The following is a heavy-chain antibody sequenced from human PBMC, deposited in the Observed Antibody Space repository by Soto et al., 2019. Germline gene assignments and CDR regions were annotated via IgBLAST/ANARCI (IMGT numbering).Heavy chain of an antibody. D-gene: IGHD3-22*01. CDR1: GGTFSSYA. J-gene: IGHJ6*02. V-gene: IGHV1-69*06. CDR3: ERDYYDSSGYYYYYYGMDV. CDR2: IIPIFGTA. Sequence: QVQLVQSGAEVKKPGSSVKVSCKASGGTFSSYAISWVRQAPGQGLEWMGGIIPIFGTANYAQKFQGRVTITADKSTSTAYMELSSLRSEDTAVYYCERDYYDSSGYYYYYYGMDVWGQGTTVTVSS.